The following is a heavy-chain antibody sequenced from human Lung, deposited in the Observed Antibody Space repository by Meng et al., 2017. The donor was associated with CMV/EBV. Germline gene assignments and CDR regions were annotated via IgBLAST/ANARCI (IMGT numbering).Heavy chain of an antibody. Sequence: GESLKISCAASGFTFSSYSMNWVRQAPGKGLEWVSSISSSGTYIYYADSVKGRFTISRDNAQNSLYLQMNSLRAEDTAVYYCARDVSPRSSAYFAIYYFYALDVWGQGTTGTVSS. CDR2: ISSSGTYI. D-gene: IGHD2-21*01. CDR1: GFTFSSYS. V-gene: IGHV3-21*01. CDR3: ARDVSPRSSAYFAIYYFYALDV. J-gene: IGHJ6*02.